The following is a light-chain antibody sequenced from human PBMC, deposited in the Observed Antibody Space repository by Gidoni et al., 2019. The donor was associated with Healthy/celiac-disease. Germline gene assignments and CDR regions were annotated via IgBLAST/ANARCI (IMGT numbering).Light chain of an antibody. J-gene: IGKJ1*01. CDR2: GAS. CDR3: QQYGSSPWT. Sequence: VFTHSPGTLSLSPGESATLSCRASQRVSSSYLAWYQQKPGQAPRHLIYGASSRATGIPDRFSGSGSGTDFTLTISRLEPEDFAVYYCQQYGSSPWTFGQGTKVEIK. CDR1: QRVSSSY. V-gene: IGKV3-20*01.